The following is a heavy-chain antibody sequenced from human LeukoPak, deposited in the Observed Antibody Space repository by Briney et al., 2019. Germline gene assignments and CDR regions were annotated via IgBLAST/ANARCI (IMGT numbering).Heavy chain of an antibody. Sequence: GASVKVSCKASGYTFTAYYIHWVRQAPGQGLEWMGWFNPNSGGTNYAQEFQGRVTMTRDTSISTAYMELSRLRSDDTAVYYCAREYYFDNSGYYGVGDYWGQGTLVTVPS. J-gene: IGHJ4*02. V-gene: IGHV1-2*02. CDR3: AREYYFDNSGYYGVGDY. CDR2: FNPNSGGT. D-gene: IGHD3-22*01. CDR1: GYTFTAYY.